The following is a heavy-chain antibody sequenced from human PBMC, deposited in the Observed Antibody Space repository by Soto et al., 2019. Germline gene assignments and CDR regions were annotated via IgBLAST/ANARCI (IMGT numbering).Heavy chain of an antibody. Sequence: PGESLKISCKGSGYSFTSYWIGWVRQMPGKGLEWMGIIYPGDSDTRYSPSFQGQVTISADKSISTAYLQWSSLKASDTAMYYCARGSGSYYRNLPYGMDVWGQGTTVTVSS. J-gene: IGHJ6*02. D-gene: IGHD1-26*01. V-gene: IGHV5-51*01. CDR3: ARGSGSYYRNLPYGMDV. CDR2: IYPGDSDT. CDR1: GYSFTSYW.